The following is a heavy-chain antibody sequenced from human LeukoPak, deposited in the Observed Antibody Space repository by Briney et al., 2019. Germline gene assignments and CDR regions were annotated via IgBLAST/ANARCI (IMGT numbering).Heavy chain of an antibody. CDR1: GFTFSDYS. D-gene: IGHD3-10*01. CDR3: ARVPMVRGAFDY. Sequence: PGGSLRLSCAASGFTFSDYSMNWVRQAPGKGLEWVSSISSSSDYIYYADSLKGRFTISRDNAKNTLYLQMNSLRAEDTAVYYCARVPMVRGAFDYWGQGTLVTVSS. CDR2: ISSSSDYI. J-gene: IGHJ4*02. V-gene: IGHV3-21*01.